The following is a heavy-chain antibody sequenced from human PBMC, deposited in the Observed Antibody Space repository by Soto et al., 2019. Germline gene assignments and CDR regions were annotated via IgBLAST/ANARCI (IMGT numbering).Heavy chain of an antibody. CDR3: ARDDILGGSSGYYPWYFDL. J-gene: IGHJ2*01. CDR2: IIPILGIA. D-gene: IGHD3-22*01. V-gene: IGHV1-69*08. Sequence: QVQLVQSGAEVKKPGSSVKVSCKASGGTFSSYTISWVRQAPGQGLEWMGRIIPILGIANYAQKFQGRVTITADKSTSTAYMELRSLRSEDTAVYYCARDDILGGSSGYYPWYFDLWGRGTLVTVSS. CDR1: GGTFSSYT.